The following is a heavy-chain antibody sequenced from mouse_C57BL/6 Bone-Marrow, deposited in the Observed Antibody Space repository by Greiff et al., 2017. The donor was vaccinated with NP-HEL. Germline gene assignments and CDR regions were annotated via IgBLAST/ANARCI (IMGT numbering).Heavy chain of an antibody. CDR1: GFTFSSYG. CDR2: ISSGGSYT. J-gene: IGHJ2*01. D-gene: IGHD3-3*01. Sequence: EVKVVESGGDLVKPGGSLKLSCAASGFTFSSYGMSWVRQTPDKRLEWVATISSGGSYTYYPDSVKGRFTISRDNAKNTLYLQMSSLKSEDTAMYYCARRGGTDYWGQGTTLTVSS. CDR3: ARRGGTDY. V-gene: IGHV5-6*02.